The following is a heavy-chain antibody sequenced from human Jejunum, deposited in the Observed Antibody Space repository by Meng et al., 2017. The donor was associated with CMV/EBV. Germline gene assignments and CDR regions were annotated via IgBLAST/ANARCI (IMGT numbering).Heavy chain of an antibody. Sequence: TGSGGSISSGGHYWNWIRQHPRKGLEWIGYIYYTGNTYYNPSLKSRVSMSVDTSKNQVFLNVSSVTAADTAVYYCAREGNSGWGLHFWGQGALVTVSS. J-gene: IGHJ4*02. CDR1: GGSISSGGHY. CDR2: IYYTGNT. D-gene: IGHD6-19*01. V-gene: IGHV4-31*02. CDR3: AREGNSGWGLHF.